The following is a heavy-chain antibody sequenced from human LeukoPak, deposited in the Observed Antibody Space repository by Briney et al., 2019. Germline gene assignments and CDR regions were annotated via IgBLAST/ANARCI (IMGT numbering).Heavy chain of an antibody. V-gene: IGHV4-34*01. D-gene: IGHD3-16*02. Sequence: SETLSLTCAVYGESFRGYYWSWIRQPPGKGLEWIAEFNHGGTTYYNPSLKSRVTISGGMSKNQFSLKLSSVTAADTAVYYCARHHLRLGELSLAKRGNWFDPWGQGTLVTVSS. CDR3: ARHHLRLGELSLAKRGNWFDP. CDR1: GESFRGYY. CDR2: FNHGGTT. J-gene: IGHJ5*02.